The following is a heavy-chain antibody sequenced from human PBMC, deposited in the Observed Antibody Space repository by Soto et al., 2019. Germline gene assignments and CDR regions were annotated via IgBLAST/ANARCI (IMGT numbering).Heavy chain of an antibody. CDR3: ARFYSSGLYYFDF. J-gene: IGHJ4*02. CDR2: IYPGDSDT. V-gene: IGHV5-51*01. Sequence: GESLKISCKGSGYSFTSDWIGWVRQMPGKGLEWIGIIYPGDSDTRYSPSFQGQVTIAADKSINTAYLQWRSLKASDTAMYFCARFYSSGLYYFDFWGQGTLVTVSS. D-gene: IGHD6-19*01. CDR1: GYSFTSDW.